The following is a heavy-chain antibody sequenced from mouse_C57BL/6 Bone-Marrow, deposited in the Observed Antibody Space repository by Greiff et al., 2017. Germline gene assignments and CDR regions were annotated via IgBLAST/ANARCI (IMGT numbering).Heavy chain of an antibody. V-gene: IGHV10-3*01. CDR1: GFTFNTYA. CDR3: VRGFFAY. Sequence: DVKLQESGGGLVQPKGSLKLSCAASGFTFNTYAMHWVRQAPGKGLEWVACIRSKSSNYATYYADSVKDRFTISRDDSQSMLYLQMNNLKTEGTAMYYCVRGFFAYWGQGTLVTVSA. CDR2: IRSKSSNYAT. J-gene: IGHJ3*01.